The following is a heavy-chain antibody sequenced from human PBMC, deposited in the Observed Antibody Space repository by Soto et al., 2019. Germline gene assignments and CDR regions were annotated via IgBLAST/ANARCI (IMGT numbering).Heavy chain of an antibody. J-gene: IGHJ6*02. Sequence: EVQLVESGGGLVEPGGSLRLSCAASGFNFINAWMHWVRQAPGKGLEWVGRIKSKTDGGTTDYAAPVKGRFIISRDDSKNTLYLQIDSLKVEDTAVYYCSALGVWGQGTTVTVSS. V-gene: IGHV3-15*07. CDR3: SALGV. D-gene: IGHD1-26*01. CDR2: IKSKTDGGTT. CDR1: GFNFINAW.